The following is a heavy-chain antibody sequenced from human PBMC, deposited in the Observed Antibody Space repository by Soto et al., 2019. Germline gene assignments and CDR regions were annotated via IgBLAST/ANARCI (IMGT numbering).Heavy chain of an antibody. V-gene: IGHV1-69*04. Sequence: SVKVSCKASGGTFSSYPISWLRHAPGQGLEWMGRIIPILGIANYAQKFQGRVTITADKSTSTAYMELSSLRSEDTAVYYCARGHGDYYYYYYMDVWGKGTTVTVSS. CDR3: ARGHGDYYYYYYMDV. CDR2: IIPILGIA. CDR1: GGTFSSYP. D-gene: IGHD4-17*01. J-gene: IGHJ6*03.